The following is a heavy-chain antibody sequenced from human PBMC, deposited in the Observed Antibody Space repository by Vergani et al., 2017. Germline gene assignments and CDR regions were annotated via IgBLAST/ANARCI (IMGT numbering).Heavy chain of an antibody. Sequence: QVQLVESGGGVVQRGGSLRLSCATSGFTLSNYDMQWIRQGPGKGLEFVAFIQFDGSNQYYADSVKGRFTLSRDISKNTLYLEMNSLSAEDTALYHCVKDHPVLDEWGRGTVVTVS. CDR2: IQFDGSNQ. J-gene: IGHJ4*02. CDR1: GFTLSNYD. V-gene: IGHV3-30*02. CDR3: VKDHPVLDE.